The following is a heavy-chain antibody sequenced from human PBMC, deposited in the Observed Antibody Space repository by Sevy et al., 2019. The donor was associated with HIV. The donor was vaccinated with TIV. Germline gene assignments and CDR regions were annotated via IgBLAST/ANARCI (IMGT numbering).Heavy chain of an antibody. J-gene: IGHJ5*01. Sequence: GGSLRLSCVASGFTFRSFSMHWVRQAPGKGLEWVAAIWYDGRTERYADSVQGRFTIYRDNSKKTLHLKMNSLRAEDTALYYCARDAARVIVPTAGFDSWGQGTLITVSS. CDR1: GFTFRSFS. CDR3: ARDAARVIVPTAGFDS. D-gene: IGHD1-1*01. V-gene: IGHV3-33*01. CDR2: IWYDGRTE.